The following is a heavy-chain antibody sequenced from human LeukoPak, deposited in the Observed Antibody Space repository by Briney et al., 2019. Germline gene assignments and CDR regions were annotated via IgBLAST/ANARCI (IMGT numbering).Heavy chain of an antibody. D-gene: IGHD3-10*01. CDR2: IYYSGST. Sequence: ASETLSLTCTVSGGSIRSYYWSWIRQPPGKGLEWIGYIYYSGSTNYNPSLKSRVTISVDTSKNQFSLKLSSVTAADTAVYYCARQGAGVPFDYWGRGTLVTVSS. CDR1: GGSIRSYY. CDR3: ARQGAGVPFDY. V-gene: IGHV4-59*08. J-gene: IGHJ4*02.